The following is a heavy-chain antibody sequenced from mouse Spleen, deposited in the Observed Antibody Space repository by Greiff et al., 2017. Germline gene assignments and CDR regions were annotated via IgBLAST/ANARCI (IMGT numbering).Heavy chain of an antibody. CDR1: GYTFTSYW. D-gene: IGHD1-3*01. J-gene: IGHJ3*01. V-gene: IGHV1-53*01. Sequence: QVQLQQSGTELVKPGASVKLSCKASGYTFTSYWMHWMKQRPGQGLEWIGNINPSNGDTNYNEKFKSKATVTVDTSSSTAYMQLSSLTSEDSAVYYCTRVLKVGEAWFPYWGQGTLVTVSA. CDR2: INPSNGDT. CDR3: TRVLKVGEAWFPY.